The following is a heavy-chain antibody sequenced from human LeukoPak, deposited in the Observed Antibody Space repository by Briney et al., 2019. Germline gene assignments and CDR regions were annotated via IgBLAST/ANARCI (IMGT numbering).Heavy chain of an antibody. CDR3: ARVLVVVPAAILGGEYYFDY. V-gene: IGHV1-2*02. CDR2: INPNSGGT. Sequence: GASVKVSCKASGYTFTGYYMHWVRQAPGQGLEWIGWINPNSGGTNYAQKFQGRVTMTRDTSISTAYMELSRLRSDDTAVYYCARVLVVVPAAILGGEYYFDYWGQGTLVTVSS. CDR1: GYTFTGYY. J-gene: IGHJ4*02. D-gene: IGHD2-2*02.